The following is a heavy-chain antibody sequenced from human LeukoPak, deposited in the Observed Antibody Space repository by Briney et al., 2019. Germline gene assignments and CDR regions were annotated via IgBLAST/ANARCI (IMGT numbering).Heavy chain of an antibody. D-gene: IGHD5-12*01. Sequence: PSETLSLTCTVSGGSISSYYWSWIRQPPGKGLEWIGYIYYSGSTNYNPSLKSRVTISVDTSKNQFSLKLSSVTAADTAVYYCARHLTMAIYSGYDTEHWLDPWGQGTLVTVSS. CDR1: GGSISSYY. J-gene: IGHJ5*02. V-gene: IGHV4-59*08. CDR3: ARHLTMAIYSGYDTEHWLDP. CDR2: IYYSGST.